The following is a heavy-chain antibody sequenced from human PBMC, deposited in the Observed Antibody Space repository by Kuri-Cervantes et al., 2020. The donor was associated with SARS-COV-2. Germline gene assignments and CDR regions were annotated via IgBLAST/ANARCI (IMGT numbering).Heavy chain of an antibody. CDR1: GGSFSGYY. D-gene: IGHD2-2*01. CDR2: INHSGST. V-gene: IGHV4-34*01. CDR3: ARGRGCSSTSCNYYYYMDV. Sequence: ESLKISCAVYGGSFSGYYWSWIRQLPGKGLEWIGEINHSGSTNYNPSLRSRVTISVDTSKNQFSLKLSSVTAADTAVYYWARGRGCSSTSCNYYYYMDVWGKGTTVTVSS. J-gene: IGHJ6*03.